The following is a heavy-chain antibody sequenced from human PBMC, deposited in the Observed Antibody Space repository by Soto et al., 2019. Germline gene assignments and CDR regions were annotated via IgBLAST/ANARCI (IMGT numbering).Heavy chain of an antibody. Sequence: GGSLRLSCAASGFTFSSYWMSWVRQAPGKGLEWVANIKQDGSEKYYVDSVKGRFTISRDNAKNSLYLQMNSLRAEDTAVYYCARDDYYDSSGYYRPHDAFDIWGQGTMVTVSS. V-gene: IGHV3-7*01. CDR3: ARDDYYDSSGYYRPHDAFDI. D-gene: IGHD3-22*01. J-gene: IGHJ3*02. CDR1: GFTFSSYW. CDR2: IKQDGSEK.